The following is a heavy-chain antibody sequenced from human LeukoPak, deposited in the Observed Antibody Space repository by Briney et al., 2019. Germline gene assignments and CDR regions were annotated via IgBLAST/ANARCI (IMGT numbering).Heavy chain of an antibody. D-gene: IGHD4/OR15-4a*01. Sequence: GGSLRLSCATSGFTFSTFWMHWVRQAPGKGLEWVSFIYSDNTHYSDSVKGRFTISRDNSKNTLYLQMNSLRAEDTAVYYCARRAGAYSHPYDYWGQGTLVTVSS. CDR3: ARRAGAYSHPYDY. CDR2: IYSDNT. CDR1: GFTFSTFW. V-gene: IGHV3-53*01. J-gene: IGHJ4*02.